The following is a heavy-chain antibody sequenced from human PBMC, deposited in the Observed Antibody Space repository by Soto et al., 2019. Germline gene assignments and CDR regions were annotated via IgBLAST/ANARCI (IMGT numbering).Heavy chain of an antibody. CDR1: GGSMSNGYYY. J-gene: IGHJ4*02. Sequence: PSETLSLTCTVSGGSMSNGYYYWRWVRQNPGKGLEWIGHIYHSGRTYYNPSLKSRVGILVDTSKNQFSLNLNSVTAADTAVYYCARWVEVSLDYFDSWGQGTPVTVSS. CDR3: ARWVEVSLDYFDS. V-gene: IGHV4-31*03. D-gene: IGHD1-20*01. CDR2: IYHSGRT.